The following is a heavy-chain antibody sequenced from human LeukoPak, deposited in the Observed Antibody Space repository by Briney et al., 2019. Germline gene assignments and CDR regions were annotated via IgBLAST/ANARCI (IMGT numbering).Heavy chain of an antibody. CDR3: ARGVGSGWAYFDY. Sequence: SVKVSCKASGGTFSSYAISWVQQAPGQGLEWMGRIIPIFGIANYAQKFQGRVTITADKSTSTAYMELSSLRSEDTAVYYCARGVGSGWAYFDYWGQGTLVTVSS. CDR2: IIPIFGIA. D-gene: IGHD6-19*01. J-gene: IGHJ4*02. V-gene: IGHV1-69*04. CDR1: GGTFSSYA.